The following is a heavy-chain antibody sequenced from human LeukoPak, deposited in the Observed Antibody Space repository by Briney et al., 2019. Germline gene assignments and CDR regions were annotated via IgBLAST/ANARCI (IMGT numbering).Heavy chain of an antibody. CDR2: INPNTGGT. CDR3: ARGAWFGERGFDY. Sequence: ASVKVSCKASGYTFTGYYMHWVRQAPGQGLEWMGWINPNTGGTNYAQKFQGWVTMTRDTSISTAYMELSRLRSGDTAVYYCARGAWFGERGFDYWGQGTLVTVSS. CDR1: GYTFTGYY. J-gene: IGHJ4*02. D-gene: IGHD3-10*01. V-gene: IGHV1-2*04.